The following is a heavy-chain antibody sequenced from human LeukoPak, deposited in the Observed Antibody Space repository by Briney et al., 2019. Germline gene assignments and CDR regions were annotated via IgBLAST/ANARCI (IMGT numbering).Heavy chain of an antibody. CDR1: GYTFTSYD. J-gene: IGHJ4*02. D-gene: IGHD1-20*01. V-gene: IGHV1-8*03. CDR3: ARGRGITVQDY. Sequence: ASVKVSCKASGYTFTSYDINWVGQATGRGLEWMGWMNPNSGNTGYAQKFQGRVTITRNTSISTAYMELSSLRSEDTAVYYCARGRGITVQDYWGQGTLVTVSS. CDR2: MNPNSGNT.